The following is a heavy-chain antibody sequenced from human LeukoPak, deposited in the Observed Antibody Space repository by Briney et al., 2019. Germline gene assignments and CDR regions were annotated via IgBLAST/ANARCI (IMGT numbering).Heavy chain of an antibody. CDR2: IIPIFGTA. J-gene: IGHJ6*02. Sequence: SVKVSCKASGGTFSSYAISWVRQAPGQGLEWMGGIIPIFGTANYAQKFQGRVKITADESTSTAYMELSSLRAEDTAVYYCARDGLVDTAMMDYYYYGMDVWGQGTTVTVSS. CDR1: GGTFSSYA. V-gene: IGHV1-69*13. D-gene: IGHD5-18*01. CDR3: ARDGLVDTAMMDYYYYGMDV.